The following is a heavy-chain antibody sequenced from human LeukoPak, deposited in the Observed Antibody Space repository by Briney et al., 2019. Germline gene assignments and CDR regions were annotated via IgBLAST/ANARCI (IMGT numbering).Heavy chain of an antibody. CDR2: ISPDGSST. CDR1: RFTFNNHW. CDR3: IRAWDD. Sequence: GGSLRLSCVVSRFTFNNHWMYWVRHAPRKGLVWVSRISPDGSSTDFADSVKGRFTISRDNAKNTLYLQMNSLRVEDTAVYYCIRAWDDWGQGTLVTVSS. V-gene: IGHV3-74*01. J-gene: IGHJ4*02.